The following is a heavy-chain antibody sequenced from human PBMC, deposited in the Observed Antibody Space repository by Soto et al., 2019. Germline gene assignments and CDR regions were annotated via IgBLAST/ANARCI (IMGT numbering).Heavy chain of an antibody. Sequence: LRLSCAASGFAFSGSAMHWVRQASGKGLEWIGRVKSKTNNYATAYSASVKGRFTISRDDSQNTAYLQMNSLRTEDTAVYYCTRLKDYCGGGTCYYDPWGQGTLVTVSS. J-gene: IGHJ5*02. CDR2: VKSKTNNYAT. CDR1: GFAFSGSA. V-gene: IGHV3-73*01. CDR3: TRLKDYCGGGTCYYDP. D-gene: IGHD2-15*01.